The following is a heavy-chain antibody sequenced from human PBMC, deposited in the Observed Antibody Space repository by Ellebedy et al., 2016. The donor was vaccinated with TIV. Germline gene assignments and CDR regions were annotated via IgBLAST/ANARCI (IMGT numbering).Heavy chain of an antibody. CDR1: GFTFSSYA. J-gene: IGHJ6*02. D-gene: IGHD3-3*01. V-gene: IGHV3-64D*06. CDR2: ISSNGGST. CDR3: VKDRLLRFFRMDV. Sequence: GGSLRLXXSASGFTFSSYAMHWVRQAPGKGLEYVSAISSNGGSTYYADSVKGRFTISRDNSKNTLYLQMSSLRAEDTAVYYCVKDRLLRFFRMDVWGQGTTVTVSS.